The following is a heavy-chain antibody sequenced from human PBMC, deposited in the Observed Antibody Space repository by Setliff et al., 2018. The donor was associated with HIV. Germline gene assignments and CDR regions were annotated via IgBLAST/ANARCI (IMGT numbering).Heavy chain of an antibody. CDR2: IYYSGST. D-gene: IGHD6-19*01. CDR3: ARGRTQWPNYNYFDP. CDR1: GGSISSFY. V-gene: IGHV4-59*08. Sequence: KASETLSLTCTVSGGSISSFYWTWIRQPPGKGLEWIGYIYYSGSTNYNPSLKSRVTISVDTSKSQFSLKLSSLTAADTAVYYCARGRTQWPNYNYFDPWGPGTLVTVSS. J-gene: IGHJ5*02.